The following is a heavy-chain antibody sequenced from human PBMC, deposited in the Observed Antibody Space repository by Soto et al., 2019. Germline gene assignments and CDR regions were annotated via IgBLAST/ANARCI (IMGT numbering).Heavy chain of an antibody. Sequence: QVQLVQSGAEVKKPGSSVKVSCTASGGTFSSYAISWVRQAPGQGLEWMGGIIPIFGTANYAQKFQGRVTITADESTRTACLELSSLRSEDTAVYYCGRSYGSGSYILFGFWGQGTLVTVSS. D-gene: IGHD3-10*01. CDR2: IIPIFGTA. J-gene: IGHJ4*02. CDR3: GRSYGSGSYILFGF. CDR1: GGTFSSYA. V-gene: IGHV1-69*01.